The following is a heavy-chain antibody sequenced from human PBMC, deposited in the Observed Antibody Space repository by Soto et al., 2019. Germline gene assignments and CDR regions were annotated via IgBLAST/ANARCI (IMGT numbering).Heavy chain of an antibody. D-gene: IGHD3-9*01. V-gene: IGHV3-21*01. Sequence: PGGSLRLSCAASGFSFSRHSMNWVRQAPGKGLEWFSYISTSSRYIYHADSVKGRFTVSRDNAKNSVFLLLNSLRAEDTAVYYCARDKDWAFDYWGQGTLVTVSS. CDR3: ARDKDWAFDY. CDR2: ISTSSRYI. CDR1: GFSFSRHS. J-gene: IGHJ4*02.